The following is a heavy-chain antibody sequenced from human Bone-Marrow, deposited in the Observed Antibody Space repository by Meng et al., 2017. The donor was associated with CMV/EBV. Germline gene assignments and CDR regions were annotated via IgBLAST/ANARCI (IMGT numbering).Heavy chain of an antibody. J-gene: IGHJ5*02. CDR1: GFTFSSYW. V-gene: IGHV3-7*01. Sequence: GESLKISCAASGFTFSSYWMSWVRQAPGKGLEWVANIKQDGSEKYYVDSVKGRFTISRDNAKNSLYLQMNSLRAEDTAVYYCARDMIARNWFDPWGQGTLVTLSS. D-gene: IGHD3-22*01. CDR2: IKQDGSEK. CDR3: ARDMIARNWFDP.